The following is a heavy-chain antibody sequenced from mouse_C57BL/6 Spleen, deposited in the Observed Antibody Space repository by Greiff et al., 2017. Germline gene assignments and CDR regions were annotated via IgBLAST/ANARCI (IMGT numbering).Heavy chain of an antibody. J-gene: IGHJ1*03. V-gene: IGHV1-39*01. D-gene: IGHD1-1*01. Sequence: VQLKQSGPELVKPGASVKISCKASGYSFTDYNMNWVKQSNGKSLEWIGVINPNYGTTSYNQKFKGKATLTVDQSSSTAYMQLNRLTSEYSAVYYCARSKGYGSSYGYFDVWGTGTTVTVSS. CDR1: GYSFTDYN. CDR2: INPNYGTT. CDR3: ARSKGYGSSYGYFDV.